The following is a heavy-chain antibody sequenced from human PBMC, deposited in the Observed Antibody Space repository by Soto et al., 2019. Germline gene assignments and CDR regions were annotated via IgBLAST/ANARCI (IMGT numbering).Heavy chain of an antibody. V-gene: IGHV4-31*03. J-gene: IGHJ3*02. D-gene: IGHD3-22*01. CDR3: ARGYYYDSSGYYDSHAFDI. CDR2: IYYSGST. CDR1: GRPISRGGYY. Sequence: PSETLSLTCTLSGRPISRGGYYSSWIRPHPGNGLEWIGYIYYSGSTYYNPSIKSRVTISGETSKNQFSLKLSSVTAADTAVYYCARGYYYDSSGYYDSHAFDIWGQGIRVTASS.